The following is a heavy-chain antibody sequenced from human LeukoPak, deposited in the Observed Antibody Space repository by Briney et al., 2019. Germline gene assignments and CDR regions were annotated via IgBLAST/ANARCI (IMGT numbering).Heavy chain of an antibody. CDR2: ITSDSRGI. CDR1: GFRYSHYG. D-gene: IGHD3-9*01. J-gene: IGHJ4*02. Sequence: PGGSLRLSCVASGFRYSHYGMNWVRQAPGKGLEWVSGITSDSRGIYYADSVKGRFTIYRDNSKMTLYLQMDSLGVEDTARYFCAEDPILTGFYNDGRWGQGTLVIVSS. CDR3: AEDPILTGFYNDGR. V-gene: IGHV3-23*01.